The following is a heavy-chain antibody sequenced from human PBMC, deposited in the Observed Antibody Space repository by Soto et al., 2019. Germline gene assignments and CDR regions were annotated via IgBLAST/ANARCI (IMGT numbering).Heavy chain of an antibody. CDR3: ARDKAPVVAASRNWFDP. Sequence: AASVKVSCKASGSPLPSYFLPWVRKAPGQGLEWMGIINPSGGSTSYAQKFQGRVTMTRDTSTSTVYMELSSLRSEDTAVYYCARDKAPVVAASRNWFDPWGQGTLVTVS. J-gene: IGHJ5*02. CDR2: INPSGGST. V-gene: IGHV1-46*03. CDR1: GSPLPSYF. D-gene: IGHD2-15*01.